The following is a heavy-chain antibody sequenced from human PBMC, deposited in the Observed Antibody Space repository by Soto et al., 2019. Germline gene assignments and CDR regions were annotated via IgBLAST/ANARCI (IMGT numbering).Heavy chain of an antibody. CDR1: GFTFSSYA. Sequence: GGSLRLSCAASGFTFSSYAMNWVRQAPGKGLEWVSVISGSGDSTYYADSVKGRFTISRDNSKDTLYLQMNSLRTEDTAVYYCARRGPGTYFDYWGQGTLVTVS. J-gene: IGHJ4*02. CDR3: ARRGPGTYFDY. CDR2: ISGSGDST. V-gene: IGHV3-23*01. D-gene: IGHD6-13*01.